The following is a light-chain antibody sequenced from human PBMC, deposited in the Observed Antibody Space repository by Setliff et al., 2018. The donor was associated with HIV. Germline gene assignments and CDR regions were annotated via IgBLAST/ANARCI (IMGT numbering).Light chain of an antibody. Sequence: QSALTQPRSVSGSPGQSVTISCTGTSSDVGGYNYVSWYQQHPGKAPKLMIYDVSKRPSGVPDRFSGSKSGNTASLTIPGLQAEDEADYYCCSHADDWPFGTGTKVTVL. CDR1: SSDVGGYNY. V-gene: IGLV2-11*01. CDR2: DVS. CDR3: CSHADDWP. J-gene: IGLJ1*01.